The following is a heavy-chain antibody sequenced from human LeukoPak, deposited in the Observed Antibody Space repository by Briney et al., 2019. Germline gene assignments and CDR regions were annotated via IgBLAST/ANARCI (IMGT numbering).Heavy chain of an antibody. D-gene: IGHD4-23*01. CDR1: GDSVSRNSAA. CDR2: TYYRSKWYK. J-gene: IGHJ4*02. V-gene: IGHV6-1*01. CDR3: ARATQDYGGHGDFDY. Sequence: SQTLSLTCAISGDSVSRNSAAWNWIRQSPSRGLEWLGRTYYRSKWYKDYAVSVKSRITINPDTSKNQFSLQLNSVTPEDTAVYYCARATQDYGGHGDFDYWGQGTLVTVSS.